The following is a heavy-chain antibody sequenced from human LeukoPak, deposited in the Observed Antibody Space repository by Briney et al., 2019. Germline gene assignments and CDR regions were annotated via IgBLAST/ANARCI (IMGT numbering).Heavy chain of an antibody. Sequence: GGSLRLSCAASGFIFRSYSMDWVRQAPGKGLEWVSSITGSSPYISYADSVKGRFTISRDNAENSLFLQMNSLRPEDTAVYFCARDRLEGGETFDSWGQGTLVTVSS. CDR3: ARDRLEGGETFDS. V-gene: IGHV3-21*01. CDR2: ITGSSPYI. J-gene: IGHJ4*02. D-gene: IGHD1-1*01. CDR1: GFIFRSYS.